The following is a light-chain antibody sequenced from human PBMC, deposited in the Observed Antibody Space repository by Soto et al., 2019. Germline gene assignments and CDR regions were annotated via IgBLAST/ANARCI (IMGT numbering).Light chain of an antibody. V-gene: IGKV3-20*01. Sequence: EIELTQSPGTLSLSPGERATLSCRASQTVLNNYLSWYQQKLGQAPRLLIYRASNRTTGIPDRFSGSGSGTDFTLSSTRLEPEDFAVYFCQQLGTSPFTFGPGTKVEIK. CDR2: RAS. J-gene: IGKJ3*01. CDR1: QTVLNNY. CDR3: QQLGTSPFT.